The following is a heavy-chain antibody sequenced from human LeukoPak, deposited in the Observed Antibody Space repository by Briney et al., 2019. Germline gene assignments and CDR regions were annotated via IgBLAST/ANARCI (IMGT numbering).Heavy chain of an antibody. CDR2: IYTSGST. V-gene: IGHV4-61*02. Sequence: SETLSLTCTVSGGSINSGTYYWSWIRQPAGKGLEWLGRIYTSGSTNYNPSLKSRVTISVDTSKNQFSLKLSPVTAADTAVYYCAREECSSTSCYVFDYWGQGTLVTVSS. CDR1: GGSINSGTYY. CDR3: AREECSSTSCYVFDY. D-gene: IGHD2-2*01. J-gene: IGHJ4*02.